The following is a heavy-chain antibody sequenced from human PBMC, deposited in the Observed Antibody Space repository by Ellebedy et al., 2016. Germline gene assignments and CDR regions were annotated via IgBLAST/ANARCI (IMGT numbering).Heavy chain of an antibody. J-gene: IGHJ4*02. D-gene: IGHD3-9*01. V-gene: IGHV1-69*13. CDR3: ARGPYYDILTGYYWLYFDY. CDR1: SYTFTSSA. Sequence: SVKVSXKPSSYTFTSSAISRVRHAPGQGLEWMGGIIPIFGTANYAQKFQGRVTITADESTSTAYMELSSLRSEDTAVYYCARGPYYDILTGYYWLYFDYWGQGTLVTVSS. CDR2: IIPIFGTA.